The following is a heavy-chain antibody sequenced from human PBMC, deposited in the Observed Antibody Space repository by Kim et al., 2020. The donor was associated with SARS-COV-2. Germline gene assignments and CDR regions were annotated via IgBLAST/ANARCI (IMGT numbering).Heavy chain of an antibody. J-gene: IGHJ6*03. CDR1: SGSISTSDSY. V-gene: IGHV4-39*01. Sequence: SETLSLTCRVSSGSISTSDSYWGWIRQPPWKGLEWIGGIYNGVTTFYNPSLESRVTISVDTSKNQLSLKVNSVTAADTAVYYCASPNTRGWNMDVWGKGT. CDR3: ASPNTRGWNMDV. CDR2: IYNGVTT. D-gene: IGHD6-19*01.